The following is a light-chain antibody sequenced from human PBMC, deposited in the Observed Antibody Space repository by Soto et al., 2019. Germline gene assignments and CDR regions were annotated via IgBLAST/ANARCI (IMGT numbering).Light chain of an antibody. Sequence: DIGMTQYPSSLSASVGDRVTITCRASQSISSYLNWYQKKPGKAPKVLIYAASSLQSGVPSRLSGSGYGTDLTITISSLQTEDFATYYCQQSYSIPWTFGHGTKVDI. V-gene: IGKV1-39*01. CDR3: QQSYSIPWT. CDR1: QSISSY. CDR2: AAS. J-gene: IGKJ1*01.